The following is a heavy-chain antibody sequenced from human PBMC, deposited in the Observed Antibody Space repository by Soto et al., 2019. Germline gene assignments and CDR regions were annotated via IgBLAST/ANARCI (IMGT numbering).Heavy chain of an antibody. Sequence: PGGSLRLSCTASGFTFNRHAMTWVRQAPGKGLEWVSGLSDSGGSIYYADSVKGRFTISRDNSKNTLYLQMNSLRAEDTAVYYCARDRVESGYPEYFQFWGQGTLVTVSS. D-gene: IGHD3-22*01. CDR2: LSDSGGSI. CDR1: GFTFNRHA. V-gene: IGHV3-23*01. J-gene: IGHJ1*01. CDR3: ARDRVESGYPEYFQF.